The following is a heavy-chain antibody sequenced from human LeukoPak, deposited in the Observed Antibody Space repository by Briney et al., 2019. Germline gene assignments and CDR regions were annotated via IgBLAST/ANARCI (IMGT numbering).Heavy chain of an antibody. J-gene: IGHJ4*02. CDR1: GFTFSDHF. CDR3: PRVSSTVAGSDYLDY. V-gene: IGHV3-72*01. CDR2: IRKKTNRYTT. Sequence: PGGSLRLSCEASGFTFSDHFMDWVRQAPGKGLEWVGRIRKKTNRYTTQYAASVQGKFTISRDDSRNSVYLQMNSLETEDTAVYYCPRVSSTVAGSDYLDYWGQGTPVTVSS. D-gene: IGHD6-19*01.